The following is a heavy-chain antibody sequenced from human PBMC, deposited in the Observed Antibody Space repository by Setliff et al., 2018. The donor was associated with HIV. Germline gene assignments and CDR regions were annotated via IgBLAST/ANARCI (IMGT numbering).Heavy chain of an antibody. V-gene: IGHV1-18*01. J-gene: IGHJ6*03. CDR2: ISAYNGDT. CDR3: ARARGPFSGSYTEDYYYMDV. D-gene: IGHD1-26*01. Sequence: RASVKVSCKASAYTFTSHGISWVRQAPGQGLEWMGWISAYNGDTNYAQNLQGRVTMTTDTPTSTAYMELSSLRSDDTAVYYCARARGPFSGSYTEDYYYMDVWGKGTTVTVSS. CDR1: AYTFTSHG.